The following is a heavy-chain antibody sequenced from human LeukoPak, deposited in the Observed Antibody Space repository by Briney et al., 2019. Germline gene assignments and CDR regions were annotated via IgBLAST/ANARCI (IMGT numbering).Heavy chain of an antibody. CDR3: HRDYYGSGSDRDY. D-gene: IGHD3-10*01. J-gene: IGHJ4*02. CDR1: GFTFSSYW. V-gene: IGHV3-74*01. Sequence: GGSLRLSCAASGFTFSSYWMHWVRQAPGKGLVWVSRINSDGSSTSYADSVKGRFTISRDNAKNTLYLQTSSLRAEDTAVYYCHRDYYGSGSDRDYWGQGTLVTVSS. CDR2: INSDGSST.